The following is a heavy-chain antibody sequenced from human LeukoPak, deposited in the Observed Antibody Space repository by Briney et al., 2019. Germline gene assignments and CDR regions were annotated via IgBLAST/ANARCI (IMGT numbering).Heavy chain of an antibody. CDR3: ARRRDFWSIRFDY. V-gene: IGHV4-34*01. J-gene: IGHJ4*02. CDR1: GGSFSGYY. D-gene: IGHD3-3*01. Sequence: SETLSLTCAVYGGSFSGYYWSWIRQPPGKGLEWIGEINHSGSTNYNPSLKSRVTISVDTSKNQFSLKLSSVTAADTAVYYCARRRDFWSIRFDYWGQGTLVTVSS. CDR2: INHSGST.